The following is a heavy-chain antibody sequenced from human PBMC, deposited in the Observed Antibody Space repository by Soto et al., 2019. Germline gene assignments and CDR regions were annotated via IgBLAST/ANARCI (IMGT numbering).Heavy chain of an antibody. CDR2: FDPEDGET. Sequence: GASVKVSCKVSGYTLTELSIHWVRQAPGKGLEWMGGFDPEDGETIYAQKFQGRVTMTEDTSTDTAYMELSSLRSEDTAVCYCATVERYFDLGPRHWGQGTLVTVSS. CDR3: ATVERYFDLGPRH. D-gene: IGHD3-9*01. CDR1: GYTLTELS. V-gene: IGHV1-24*01. J-gene: IGHJ4*02.